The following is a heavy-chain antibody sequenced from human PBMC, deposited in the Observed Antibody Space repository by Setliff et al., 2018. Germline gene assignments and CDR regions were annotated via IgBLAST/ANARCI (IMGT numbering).Heavy chain of an antibody. J-gene: IGHJ6*02. CDR3: ARGKVLYDYVWGSYRYEDYYYGMDV. CDR1: GGSFSGYY. CDR2: VNHSGST. V-gene: IGHV4-34*01. D-gene: IGHD3-16*02. Sequence: SETLSLTCAVYGGSFSGYYWSWIRQPPGKGLEWIGEVNHSGSTNYNPSLKSRVTISVDTSKNQFSLKLSSVTAADTAVYYCARGKVLYDYVWGSYRYEDYYYGMDVWGQGTTVTVSS.